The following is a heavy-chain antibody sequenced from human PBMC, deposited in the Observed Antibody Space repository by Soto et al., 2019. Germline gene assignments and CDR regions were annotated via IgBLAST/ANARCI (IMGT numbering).Heavy chain of an antibody. D-gene: IGHD3-3*01. Sequence: QVQLVQSGAEVKKPGASVKVSCKVSGYTLTELSMHWVRQAPGKGLEWMGGFDPEDGETIYAQKFQVRVTMTEDTSTNTAYKELRSLRSDDTAVYYCATFWSGYPYFNYWGQGTLVTVS. J-gene: IGHJ4*02. CDR2: FDPEDGET. CDR3: ATFWSGYPYFNY. CDR1: GYTLTELS. V-gene: IGHV1-24*01.